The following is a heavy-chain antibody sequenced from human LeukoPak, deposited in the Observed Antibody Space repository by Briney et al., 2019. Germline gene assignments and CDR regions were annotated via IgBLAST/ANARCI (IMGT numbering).Heavy chain of an antibody. D-gene: IGHD6-19*01. Sequence: ASVKVSCKASGYTFTSYDINWVRQATGQGLEWMGRINPNSGGTNYAQKFQGRVTMTRDTSICTAYMELSRLRSDDTAVYYCASSGWTDRYYFDYWGQGTLVTVSS. CDR3: ASSGWTDRYYFDY. V-gene: IGHV1-2*06. CDR1: GYTFTSYD. CDR2: INPNSGGT. J-gene: IGHJ4*02.